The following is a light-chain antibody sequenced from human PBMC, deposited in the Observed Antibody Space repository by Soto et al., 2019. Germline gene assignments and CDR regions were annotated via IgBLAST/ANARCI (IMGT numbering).Light chain of an antibody. CDR3: QQSYSSPPMYT. J-gene: IGKJ2*01. V-gene: IGKV1-39*01. Sequence: DIQMTQAPSSLSASVGDRVTITCRASQSISNYLNWYQQKPGKAPKLLIYAASSLQSRVPSRFSGSGSGTDFNLTISSLQPEDFATYYCQQSYSSPPMYTFGQGTKLEIK. CDR2: AAS. CDR1: QSISNY.